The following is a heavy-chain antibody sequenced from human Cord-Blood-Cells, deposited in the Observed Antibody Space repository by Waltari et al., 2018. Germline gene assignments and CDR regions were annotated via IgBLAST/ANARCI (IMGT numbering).Heavy chain of an antibody. V-gene: IGHV1-8*01. CDR1: GYKFTSYD. Sequence: EQLVQSGAEMRKPVASVKVSCKASGYKFTSYDINWVRQATGQGLEWMGWMNPNSGNTGYAQKFQGRVTMTRNTSISTAYMELSSLRSEDTAVYYCARDNSSWFDYWGQGTLVTVSS. CDR3: ARDNSSWFDY. D-gene: IGHD6-13*01. J-gene: IGHJ4*02. CDR2: MNPNSGNT.